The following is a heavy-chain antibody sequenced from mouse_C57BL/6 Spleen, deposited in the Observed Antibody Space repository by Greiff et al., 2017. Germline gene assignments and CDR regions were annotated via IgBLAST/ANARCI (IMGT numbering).Heavy chain of an antibody. CDR1: GYSFTDYN. Sequence: LVESGPELVKPGASVKISCKASGYSFTDYNMNWVKQSNGKSLEWIGVINPNYGTTSYNQKFKGKATLTVDQSSSTAYMQLNSLTSEDSAVYYCARGRGTTVVAPYWYFDVWGTGTTVTVSS. V-gene: IGHV1-39*01. CDR3: ARGRGTTVVAPYWYFDV. J-gene: IGHJ1*03. D-gene: IGHD1-1*01. CDR2: INPNYGTT.